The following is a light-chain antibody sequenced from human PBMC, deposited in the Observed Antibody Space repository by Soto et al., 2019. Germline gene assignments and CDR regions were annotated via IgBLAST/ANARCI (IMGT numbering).Light chain of an antibody. CDR1: QSISSW. V-gene: IGKV1-5*03. J-gene: IGKJ1*01. CDR3: QQYGT. CDR2: KAS. Sequence: DIQMTQSPSTLSASVGDRVTITCRASQSISSWLAWYQQKPGKAHKLLIYKASSLESGVPSRFSGSGSGTEFTLTISSLQPYEFATYYCQQYGTFGQGTKVEIK.